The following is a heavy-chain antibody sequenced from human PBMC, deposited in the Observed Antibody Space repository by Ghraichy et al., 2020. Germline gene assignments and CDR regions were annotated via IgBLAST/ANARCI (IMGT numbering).Heavy chain of an antibody. CDR3: ARGVGLYDFWSGYQLPYYFDY. J-gene: IGHJ4*02. Sequence: SEPLSLTCAVYGGSFSGYYWSWIRQPPGKGLEWIGEINHSGSTNYNPSLKSRVTISVDTSKNQFSLKLSSVTAADTAVYYCARGVGLYDFWSGYQLPYYFDYWGQGTLVTVSS. D-gene: IGHD3-3*01. V-gene: IGHV4-34*01. CDR1: GGSFSGYY. CDR2: INHSGST.